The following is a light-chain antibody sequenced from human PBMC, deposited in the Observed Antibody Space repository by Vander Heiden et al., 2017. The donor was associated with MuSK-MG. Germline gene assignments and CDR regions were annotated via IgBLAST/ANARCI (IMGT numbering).Light chain of an antibody. CDR1: QSVSSN. CDR2: GAS. Sequence: EIVMTQSPATLSVSSGERATLSCRASQSVSSNLAWYQQKPGQAPRLLIYGASSRATGIPDRFSGSGSGTEFTLTISSLQSEDFAVYYCQQYNNWPITFGQGTRLEIK. V-gene: IGKV3-15*01. CDR3: QQYNNWPIT. J-gene: IGKJ5*01.